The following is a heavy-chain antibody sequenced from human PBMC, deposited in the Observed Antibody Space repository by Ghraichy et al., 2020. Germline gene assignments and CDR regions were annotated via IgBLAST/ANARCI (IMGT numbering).Heavy chain of an antibody. CDR3: AKDLSATVIRFGGDS. CDR2: SGRGGST. J-gene: IGHJ4*02. Sequence: GGSLRLSCAASGFTFSNYGMSWVRQAPGKGLEWVSTSGRGGSTYHADSVKGRFTTSRDNSKNMLYLQMNSLRVEDTALYYCAKDLSATVIRFGGDSWGQGTLVTVSS. V-gene: IGHV3-23*01. D-gene: IGHD3-16*01. CDR1: GFTFSNYG.